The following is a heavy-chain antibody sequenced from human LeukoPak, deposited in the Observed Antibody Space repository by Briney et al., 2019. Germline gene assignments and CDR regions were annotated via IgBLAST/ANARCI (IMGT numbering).Heavy chain of an antibody. CDR1: GVTFSSYA. Sequence: GGSLRLSCAASGVTFSSYAMHRVRQAPGKGLEWVAVISYEGSNKYYADSVKGRFTISRDNSKNTLYLQMNSLRAEDTAVYYCARDHPPYGDYPFWYFDYWGQGTLVTVSS. J-gene: IGHJ4*02. CDR3: ARDHPPYGDYPFWYFDY. CDR2: ISYEGSNK. V-gene: IGHV3-30*04. D-gene: IGHD4-17*01.